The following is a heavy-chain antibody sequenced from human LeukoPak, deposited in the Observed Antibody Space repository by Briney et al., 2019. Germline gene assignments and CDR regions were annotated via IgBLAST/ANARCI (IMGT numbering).Heavy chain of an antibody. V-gene: IGHV4-39*01. CDR3: ARHDYSDDDPNCFDY. Sequence: SETLSLTCTVSGGSIITRSFYWGWIRQPPGKVLEWIGSIYYSGSTYYNPSLKSRVTISVDTSKNQFSLKLSSVTAADTAVFYCARHDYSDDDPNCFDYWGQGTLVTVSS. J-gene: IGHJ4*02. CDR2: IYYSGST. CDR1: GGSIITRSFY. D-gene: IGHD4-17*01.